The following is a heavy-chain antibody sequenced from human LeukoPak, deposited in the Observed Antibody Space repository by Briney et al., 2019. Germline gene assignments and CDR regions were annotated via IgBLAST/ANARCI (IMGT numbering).Heavy chain of an antibody. D-gene: IGHD3-10*01. CDR3: ARDYYGSGSHNWFDP. CDR1: GYTFTSYG. V-gene: IGHV1-18*01. J-gene: IGHJ5*02. CDR2: ISAYNGNT. Sequence: ASVKVSCKASGYTFTSYGISWARQAPGQGLEWMGWISAYNGNTNYAQKLQGRVTMTTDTSTSTAYMELRSLRSDDTAVYYCARDYYGSGSHNWFDPWGQGTLVTVSS.